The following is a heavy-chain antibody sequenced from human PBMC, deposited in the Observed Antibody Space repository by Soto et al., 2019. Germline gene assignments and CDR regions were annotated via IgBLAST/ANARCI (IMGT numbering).Heavy chain of an antibody. D-gene: IGHD3-3*01. CDR1: GDSVRSRNYY. CDR3: ARESDFWDDAYMRTFDI. Sequence: QVQLQESGPGLVKPSETLSLTCTVSGDSVRSRNYYWSWIRQAPGTGLEWIGYVYDSVNYDSRRTNYKPSFKSRVTISLVTSKNQFSLNLTSVTAADTAVYYCARESDFWDDAYMRTFDIWGQGTKVTVSS. V-gene: IGHV4-61*01. CDR2: VYDSVNYDSRRT. J-gene: IGHJ3*02.